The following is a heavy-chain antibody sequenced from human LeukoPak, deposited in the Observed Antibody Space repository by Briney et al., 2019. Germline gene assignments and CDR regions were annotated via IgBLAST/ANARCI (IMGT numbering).Heavy chain of an antibody. V-gene: IGHV3-21*01. CDR2: ISSSSSYM. D-gene: IGHD6-6*01. J-gene: IGHJ4*02. CDR3: ARGKYSSSSVPFDY. CDR1: GFTFSSYS. Sequence: GGSLRLSCAASGFTFSSYSMNWVRQAPGKGLEWVSSISSSSSYMYYADSVKGRFTISRDNAKNSLYLQMNSLRAEDTAVYYCARGKYSSSSVPFDYWGQGTLVTVSS.